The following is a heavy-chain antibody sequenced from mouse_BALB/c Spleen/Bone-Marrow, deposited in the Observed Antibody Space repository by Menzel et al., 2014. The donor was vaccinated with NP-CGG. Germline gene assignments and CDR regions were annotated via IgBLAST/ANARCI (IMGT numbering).Heavy chain of an antibody. D-gene: IGHD1-3*01. CDR3: AGLGNGTMDNYKIKYYFDY. CDR2: ISSGGDST. V-gene: IGHV5-12-1*01. J-gene: IGHJ2*01. Sequence: EVMLVESGGGLVKPGGSLKLSCAASGLAFSSYDMSWVRQTPEKRLEWVAYISSGGDSTYYPDTVKGRFTISRDNDKNTLYLQMSSLKSEDTAMYYCAGLGNGTMDNYKIKYYFDYWGQGTTLTVSP. CDR1: GLAFSSYD.